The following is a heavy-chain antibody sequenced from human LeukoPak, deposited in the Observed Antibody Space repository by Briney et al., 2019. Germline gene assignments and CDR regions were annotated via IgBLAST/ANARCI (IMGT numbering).Heavy chain of an antibody. CDR2: ISWNSGSI. D-gene: IGHD1-14*01. V-gene: IGHV3-9*01. J-gene: IGHJ6*02. CDR3: ARNPNYYYYGMDV. CDR1: GFTFSSYG. Sequence: GGSLRLSCAASGFTFSSYGMHWVRQAPGKGLEWVSGISWNSGSIGYADSVKGRFTISRDNAKNSLYLQMNSLRAEDTAVCYCARNPNYYYYGMDVWGQGTTVTVSS.